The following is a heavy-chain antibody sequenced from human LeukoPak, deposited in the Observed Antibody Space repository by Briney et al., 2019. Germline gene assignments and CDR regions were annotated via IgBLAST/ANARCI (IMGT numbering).Heavy chain of an antibody. CDR2: MTPNSGGT. CDR3: ARGGVGYCSTTSCYDLDY. D-gene: IGHD2-2*01. V-gene: IGHV1-8*01. CDR1: GYTFTNYE. J-gene: IGHJ4*02. Sequence: GASVKVSCKASGYTFTNYEINWVRQAPGQGLEWMGWMTPNSGGTGYAQKFQGRVAMTRNTSTGTAYVELSSLRSEDTAVYYCARGGVGYCSTTSCYDLDYWGQGTLVTVSS.